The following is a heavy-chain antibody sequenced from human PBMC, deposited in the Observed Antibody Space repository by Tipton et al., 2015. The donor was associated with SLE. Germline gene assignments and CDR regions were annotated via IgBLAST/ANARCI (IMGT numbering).Heavy chain of an antibody. CDR1: GGSISSGNYY. D-gene: IGHD2-2*01. Sequence: LRLSCTVSGGSISSGNYYWSWIRQHPGKGLEWIGYIYYSGRTYYNPSLKSRVTISVDTSKNQFSLKLTSVTAADTAVYYCARASFCSSTSCYPGAASRWFDPWGQGTLVTVSS. CDR3: ARASFCSSTSCYPGAASRWFDP. CDR2: IYYSGRT. J-gene: IGHJ5*02. V-gene: IGHV4-31*02.